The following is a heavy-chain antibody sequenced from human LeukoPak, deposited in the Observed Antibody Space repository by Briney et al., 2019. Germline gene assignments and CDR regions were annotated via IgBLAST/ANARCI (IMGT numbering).Heavy chain of an antibody. CDR3: ARGDYGDFIVFYALFDY. J-gene: IGHJ4*02. CDR2: INPNNGGT. Sequence: ASVKVSCKASGYTFTSYYMHWVRQAPGQGLEWMGWINPNNGGTNYAQKFQGRVTMTRDTSTSTAYMELSRLRSDDTAMYYCARGDYGDFIVFYALFDYWGQGTLVTVSS. V-gene: IGHV1-2*02. CDR1: GYTFTSYY. D-gene: IGHD4-17*01.